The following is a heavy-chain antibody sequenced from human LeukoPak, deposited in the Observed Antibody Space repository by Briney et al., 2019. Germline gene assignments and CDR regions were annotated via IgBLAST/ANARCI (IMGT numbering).Heavy chain of an antibody. CDR1: GFTFSNAW. CDR3: TTPPPPSGVYYYYYMDV. J-gene: IGHJ6*03. CDR2: VKSKTDGGTT. Sequence: GGSLRLSCAASGFTFSNAWMSWVRQAPGKGLEWVGRVKSKTDGGTTDYAVPVKGRFTISRDDSKNTLYLQMHSLKTEDTAMYYCTTPPPPSGVYYYYYMDVWGEGTTVTVSS. V-gene: IGHV3-15*05. D-gene: IGHD1-26*01.